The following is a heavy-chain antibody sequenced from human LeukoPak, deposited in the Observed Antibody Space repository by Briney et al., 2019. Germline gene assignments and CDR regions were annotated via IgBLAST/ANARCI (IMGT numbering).Heavy chain of an antibody. Sequence: GGSLRLSCAASGFTFSSYWMHWVRQAPGKGLVWVSRINTDGSSTSYADSVKGRFTISRDNAKNTLYLQMNSLRAEDTAVYYCARPQLEWLDSFDYWGQGTLVTVSS. CDR2: INTDGSST. CDR1: GFTFSSYW. CDR3: ARPQLEWLDSFDY. D-gene: IGHD3-3*01. V-gene: IGHV3-74*01. J-gene: IGHJ4*02.